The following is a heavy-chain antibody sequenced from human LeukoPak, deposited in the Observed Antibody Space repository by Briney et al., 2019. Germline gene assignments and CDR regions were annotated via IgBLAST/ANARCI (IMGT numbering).Heavy chain of an antibody. J-gene: IGHJ4*02. Sequence: PSETLSLTCAVYGGSFSGYYWSWIRQPPGKGLEWIGEINHSGSTNYNPSLKSRVTISVDTSKNQFSLKLSSVTAADTAVYYCARGRQHVYGYWGQGTLVTVSS. D-gene: IGHD1-1*01. CDR1: GGSFSGYY. V-gene: IGHV4-34*01. CDR2: INHSGST. CDR3: ARGRQHVYGY.